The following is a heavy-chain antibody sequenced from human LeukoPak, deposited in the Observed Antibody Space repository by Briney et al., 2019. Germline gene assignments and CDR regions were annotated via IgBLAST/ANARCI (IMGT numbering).Heavy chain of an antibody. V-gene: IGHV4-34*01. CDR1: GGSFSGYY. Sequence: PSETLSLTCAVYGGSFSGYYWSWIRQPPGKGLEWIGEINHSGSTNYNPSLKSRVTISVDTSKNQFSLKLSSVTAADTAAYYCARVGCSSTSCYPQDQNWFDPWGQGTLVTVSS. D-gene: IGHD2-2*01. J-gene: IGHJ5*02. CDR2: INHSGST. CDR3: ARVGCSSTSCYPQDQNWFDP.